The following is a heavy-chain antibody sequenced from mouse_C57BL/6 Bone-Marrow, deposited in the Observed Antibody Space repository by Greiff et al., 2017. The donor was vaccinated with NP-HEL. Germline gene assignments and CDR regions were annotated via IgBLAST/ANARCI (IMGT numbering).Heavy chain of an antibody. CDR3: ARMMVRKWYFDV. Sequence: VKLMESGPGLVQPSQSLSITCTVSGFSLTSYGVHWVRQSPGKGLEWLGVIWSGGSTDYNAAFISRLSISKDNSKSQVFFKMNSLQADDTAIYYCARMMVRKWYFDVWGTGTTVTVSS. D-gene: IGHD2-3*01. V-gene: IGHV2-2*01. CDR1: GFSLTSYG. CDR2: IWSGGST. J-gene: IGHJ1*03.